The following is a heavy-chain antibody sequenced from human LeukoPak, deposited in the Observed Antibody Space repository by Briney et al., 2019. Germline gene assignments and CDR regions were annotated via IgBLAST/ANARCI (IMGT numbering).Heavy chain of an antibody. CDR3: ARDMGSFGMDV. J-gene: IGHJ6*04. Sequence: GGSLRLSCAASGFTVSSNYMSWVRRAPGKGLEWVSVIYSGGSTYYADSVKGRFTISRDNSKNTLYLQMNSLRAEDTAVYYCARDMGSFGMDVWGKGTTVTVSS. V-gene: IGHV3-53*01. D-gene: IGHD3-10*01. CDR2: IYSGGST. CDR1: GFTVSSNY.